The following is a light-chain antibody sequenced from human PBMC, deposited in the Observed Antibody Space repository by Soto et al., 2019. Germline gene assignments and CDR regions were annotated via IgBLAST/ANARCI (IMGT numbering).Light chain of an antibody. J-gene: IGLJ3*02. CDR2: DVI. CDR1: SSVVGAYDF. Sequence: QSILTQPRSVTGSIGQSVTISYTGTSSVVGAYDFVSCGQHNPGKAPILIIFDVIKRPSGVPDRFSSSKTGNTASLTISGLQSEDEADYQCSSYAGSPTYEVFGGGPKVTVL. CDR3: SSYAGSPTYEV. V-gene: IGLV2-11*01.